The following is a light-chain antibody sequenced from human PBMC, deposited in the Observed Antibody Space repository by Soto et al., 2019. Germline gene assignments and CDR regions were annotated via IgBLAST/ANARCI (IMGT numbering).Light chain of an antibody. CDR2: EVS. CDR1: SSDVGAYNY. Sequence: QSALTQPASVSGSLGQSITISCTGTSSDVGAYNYVSWYQQQPGKAPKLMISEVSNRPSGVSNRFSGSKSGNTASLIISGLQAEDEAEYYCSSYTNINTRACVFGTGTKLTVL. CDR3: SSYTNINTRACV. J-gene: IGLJ1*01. V-gene: IGLV2-14*01.